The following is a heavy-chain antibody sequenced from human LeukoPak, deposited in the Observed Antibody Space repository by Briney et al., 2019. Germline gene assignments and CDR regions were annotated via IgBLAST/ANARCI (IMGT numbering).Heavy chain of an antibody. CDR3: AKDLNYDFWSGSPSYYFDY. CDR1: GFTFSSYA. D-gene: IGHD3-3*01. V-gene: IGHV3-23*01. J-gene: IGHJ4*02. CDR2: ISGSGGST. Sequence: GGSLRLSCAASGFTFSSYAMHWVRQAPGKGLEWVSAISGSGGSTYYADSVKGRFTISRDNSKNTLYLQMNSLRAEDTAVYYCAKDLNYDFWSGSPSYYFDYWGQGTLVTVSS.